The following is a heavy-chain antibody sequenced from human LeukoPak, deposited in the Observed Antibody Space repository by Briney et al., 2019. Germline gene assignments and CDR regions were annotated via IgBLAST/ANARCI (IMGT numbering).Heavy chain of an antibody. Sequence: SETLSLTCTASGGSISSSSYYWGWIRQPPGKGLEWIGSIYYSGSTYYNPSLRSRVSISVDTSKNQFSLKLSSVTAADTAVYYCVRGSTLRHYQYWGQGTLVTVSS. J-gene: IGHJ4*02. V-gene: IGHV4-39*01. CDR3: VRGSTLRHYQY. D-gene: IGHD3-16*01. CDR2: IYYSGST. CDR1: GGSISSSSYY.